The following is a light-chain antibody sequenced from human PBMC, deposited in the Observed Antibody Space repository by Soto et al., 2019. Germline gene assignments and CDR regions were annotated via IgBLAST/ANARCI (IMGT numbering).Light chain of an antibody. J-gene: IGLJ1*01. CDR2: QVT. CDR3: SSYTDSSNYV. CDR1: SSDIAIYKD. Sequence: QSVLTQPASVSGSPGQSITISCVGTSSDIAIYKDGSWYQQQPGEAPKLMIYQVTNRPSGVSNLFSGFRSGDTASLTISGLQGEDEADYYRSSYTDSSNYVFGTGTKVTVL. V-gene: IGLV2-14*01.